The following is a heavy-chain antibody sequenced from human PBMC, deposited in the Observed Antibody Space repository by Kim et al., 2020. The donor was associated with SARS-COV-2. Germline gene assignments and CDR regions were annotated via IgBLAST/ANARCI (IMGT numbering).Heavy chain of an antibody. V-gene: IGHV3-66*01. CDR1: GFTISRNY. Sequence: GGSLRLSCAVSGFTISRNYMSWVRQAPGKGLEWVSIIYSDGRTYYADSVKGRFTISRDNFKNTLYLQMNSLRADDTAVYYCENLYGRSSRYWGQGTLVTV. CDR2: IYSDGRT. J-gene: IGHJ4*02. CDR3: ENLYGRSSRY. D-gene: IGHD2-2*02.